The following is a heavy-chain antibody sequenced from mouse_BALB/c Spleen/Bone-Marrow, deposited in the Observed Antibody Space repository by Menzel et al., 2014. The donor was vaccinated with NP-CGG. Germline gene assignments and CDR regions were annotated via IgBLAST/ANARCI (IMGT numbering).Heavy chain of an antibody. V-gene: IGHV1-9*01. CDR2: ILPGRGST. CDR3: ARWDTTAMDY. Sequence: QVQLQQPGAELMKPGASVKISCKATGYTFSSYWIEWVKQRPGHGLEWIGEILPGRGSTNYNEKFKGKATFTSDTSSNTAYMRLSSLTSEDSAVYYCARWDTTAMDYWGQGTSVTVSS. CDR1: GYTFSSYW. J-gene: IGHJ4*01. D-gene: IGHD1-1*01.